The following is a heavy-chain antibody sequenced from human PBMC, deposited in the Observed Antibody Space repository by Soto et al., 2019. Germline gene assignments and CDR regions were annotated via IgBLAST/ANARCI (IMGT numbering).Heavy chain of an antibody. Sequence: ASETLSLTCAVYGGSFSGYYWSWIRQPPGKGLEWIGEINHSGSTNYNPSLKSRVTISVDTSKNQFSLKLSSVTAADTAVYYCARAGVGYCTNGVCYRVYYYGLDVWGQGTTVTVSS. V-gene: IGHV4-34*01. CDR3: ARAGVGYCTNGVCYRVYYYGLDV. CDR2: INHSGST. D-gene: IGHD2-8*01. J-gene: IGHJ6*02. CDR1: GGSFSGYY.